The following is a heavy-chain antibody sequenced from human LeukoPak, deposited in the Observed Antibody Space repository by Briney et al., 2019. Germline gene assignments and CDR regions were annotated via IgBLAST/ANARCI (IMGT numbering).Heavy chain of an antibody. CDR1: GFSISTYA. J-gene: IGHJ6*03. CDR2: IRHDGSNK. V-gene: IGHV3-30*02. D-gene: IGHD5-12*01. Sequence: GGSLRLSCAASGFSISTYAMSWVRQAPGKGLEWVAFIRHDGSNKYYADSVKGRFTISRDNSKNTLYLQMKSLRAEDTAVYYCAKGGGYEAQYYYYYLDVWGKGTTVTISS. CDR3: AKGGGYEAQYYYYYLDV.